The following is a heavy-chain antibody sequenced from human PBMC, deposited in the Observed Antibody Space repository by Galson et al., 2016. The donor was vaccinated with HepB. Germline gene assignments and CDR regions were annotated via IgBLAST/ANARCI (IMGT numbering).Heavy chain of an antibody. CDR3: VRSVAEEFFDH. V-gene: IGHV4-39*07. Sequence: SETLSLTCNVSDDSISRSSYYWGWIRQPPGKGLEWIASAYNNGGTYHNPSLKSRVTMSVDRSNNKFSLNMRSMTAADTAIYFCVRSVAEEFFDHWGQGLLVTVSS. CDR2: AYNNGGT. D-gene: IGHD3-10*01. J-gene: IGHJ4*02. CDR1: DDSISRSSYY.